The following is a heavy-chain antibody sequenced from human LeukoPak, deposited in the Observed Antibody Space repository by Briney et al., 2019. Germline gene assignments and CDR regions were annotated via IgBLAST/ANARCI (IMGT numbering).Heavy chain of an antibody. Sequence: GGSLRLSCAASGFTFSSYGMSRVRQAPGKGPEWVSAISGSGGSTYYADSVKGRFTISRDNSKNTLYLQMNSLRAEDTAVYYCAKLRGNYFDYWGQGTLVTVSS. D-gene: IGHD3-16*01. CDR1: GFTFSSYG. CDR2: ISGSGGST. J-gene: IGHJ4*02. CDR3: AKLRGNYFDY. V-gene: IGHV3-23*01.